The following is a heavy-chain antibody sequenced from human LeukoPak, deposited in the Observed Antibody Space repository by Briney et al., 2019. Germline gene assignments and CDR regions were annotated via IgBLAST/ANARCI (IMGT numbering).Heavy chain of an antibody. CDR2: ISSSSGFI. CDR1: GFTFSSYS. V-gene: IGHV3-21*01. J-gene: IGHJ6*02. Sequence: PGGSLRLSCAASGFTFSSYSMNWVRQAPGKGLEWVSSISSSSGFIYYADSVRGRFTISRDNAKNSLFLQMNSLRAEDTAVCYCSRTDCSITNCPVAMDVWGQGTTVTVSS. D-gene: IGHD2-2*01. CDR3: SRTDCSITNCPVAMDV.